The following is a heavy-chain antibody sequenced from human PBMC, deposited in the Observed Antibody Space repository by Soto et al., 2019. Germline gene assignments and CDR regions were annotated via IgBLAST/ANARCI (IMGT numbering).Heavy chain of an antibody. J-gene: IGHJ3*02. CDR3: AAVLIAAAGTGAFDI. CDR1: GFTFTSSA. V-gene: IGHV1-58*01. Sequence: ASVKVSCKASGFTFTSSAVQWVRQARGQRLEWIGWIVVGSGNTNYAQKFQERVTITRDMSTSTAYMELSSLRSEDTAVYYCAAVLIAAAGTGAFDIWGQGTMVTVSS. CDR2: IVVGSGNT. D-gene: IGHD6-13*01.